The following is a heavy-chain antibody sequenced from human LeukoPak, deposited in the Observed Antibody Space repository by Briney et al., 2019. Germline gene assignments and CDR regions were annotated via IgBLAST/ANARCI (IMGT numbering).Heavy chain of an antibody. V-gene: IGHV5-10-1*01. CDR1: GYSFTSYW. CDR2: IDPSDSYT. D-gene: IGHD2-2*01. J-gene: IGHJ4*02. Sequence: GESLEISCKGSGYSFTSYWISWVRQMPGKGLEWMGRIDPSDSYTNYSPSFQGHVTISADKSIGTAYLQWSSLKASDTAMYYCARRCSSSSCPFEYWGQGTLVTVSS. CDR3: ARRCSSSSCPFEY.